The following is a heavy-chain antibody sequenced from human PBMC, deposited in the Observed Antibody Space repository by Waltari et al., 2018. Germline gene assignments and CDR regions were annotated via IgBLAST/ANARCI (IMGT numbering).Heavy chain of an antibody. CDR2: IIPILGIA. V-gene: IGHV1-69*10. Sequence: QVQLVQSGAEVKKPGSSVKVSCKASGGTFSSYAISWVRQAPGQGLEWMGGIIPILGIANYAQKFQGRVTITADKSTSTAYMELGSLRSEDTAVYYCARGGTTVTRVGYYYYYMDVWGKGTTVTVSS. CDR3: ARGGTTVTRVGYYYYYMDV. J-gene: IGHJ6*03. D-gene: IGHD4-17*01. CDR1: GGTFSSYA.